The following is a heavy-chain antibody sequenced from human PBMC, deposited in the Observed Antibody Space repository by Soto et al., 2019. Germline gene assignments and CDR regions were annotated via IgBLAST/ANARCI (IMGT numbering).Heavy chain of an antibody. CDR1: GFTFDDYA. CDR2: ISWNSGSI. J-gene: IGHJ6*02. CDR3: AKDRSGGHYYYYGMDV. V-gene: IGHV3-9*01. D-gene: IGHD2-15*01. Sequence: EVQLVESGGGLVQPGRSLRLSCAASGFTFDDYAMHWVRQAPGKGLEWVSGISWNSGSIGYADSVKGRFTISRDNAKNSLYLQMNSLRAEDTALYYCAKDRSGGHYYYYGMDVWGQGTTVTVSS.